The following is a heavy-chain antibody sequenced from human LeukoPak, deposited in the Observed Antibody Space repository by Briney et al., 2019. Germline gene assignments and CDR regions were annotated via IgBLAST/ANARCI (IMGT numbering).Heavy chain of an antibody. CDR2: IKQDGSEK. Sequence: GGSLRLSCAASGITFSSYWMSWVRQAPGKGLEWVANIKQDGSEKYYVDSVKGRFTISRDDAKNSLYLQMNSLRAEDTAVYYCARVRFGWFDPWGQGTLVTVSS. V-gene: IGHV3-7*01. CDR1: GITFSSYW. D-gene: IGHD3-3*01. CDR3: ARVRFGWFDP. J-gene: IGHJ5*02.